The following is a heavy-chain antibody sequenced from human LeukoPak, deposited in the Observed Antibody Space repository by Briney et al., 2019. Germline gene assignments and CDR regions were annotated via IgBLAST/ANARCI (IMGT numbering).Heavy chain of an antibody. CDR2: IKQDGSEK. CDR3: ARDGDYGDYVDY. V-gene: IGHV3-7*04. CDR1: EFTFSRYW. D-gene: IGHD4-17*01. J-gene: IGHJ4*02. Sequence: PGGSLRPSCAASEFTFSRYWMSWVRQAPGKGLEWVANIKQDGSEKYYVDSVKGRFTISRDNAKNSLYLQMNSLRAEDTAVYYCARDGDYGDYVDYWGQGTLVTVSS.